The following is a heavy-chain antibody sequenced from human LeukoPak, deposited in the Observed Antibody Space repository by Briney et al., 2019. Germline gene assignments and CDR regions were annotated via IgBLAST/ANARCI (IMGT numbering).Heavy chain of an antibody. V-gene: IGHV3-48*03. CDR1: GFTFSSYE. Sequence: GGSLRLSCAASGFTFSSYEMNWVRQAPRKGREWVSYISSSGSTIYYADSVKGRFTISRDNAKNSLYLQMNSLRAEDTAVYYCARDLGSSYRNWFDPWGQGTLDTVSS. D-gene: IGHD6-13*01. CDR3: ARDLGSSYRNWFDP. J-gene: IGHJ5*02. CDR2: ISSSGSTI.